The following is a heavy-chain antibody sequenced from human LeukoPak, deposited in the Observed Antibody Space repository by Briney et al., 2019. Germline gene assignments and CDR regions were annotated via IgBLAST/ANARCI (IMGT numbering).Heavy chain of an antibody. Sequence: SETLSLTCTVSGGSISSYYWSWIRQPPVKGLEWIGYIYYSGSTNYNPSLKSRVTISVDTSKNQFSLKLSSVTAADTAVYYCARETLKRVIGAFDIWAKGQWSPSLQ. CDR1: GGSISSYY. V-gene: IGHV4-59*01. CDR3: ARETLKRVIGAFDI. CDR2: IYYSGST. D-gene: IGHD2-21*01. J-gene: IGHJ3*02.